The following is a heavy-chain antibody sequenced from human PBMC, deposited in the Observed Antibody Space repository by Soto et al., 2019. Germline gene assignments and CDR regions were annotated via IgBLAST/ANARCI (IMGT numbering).Heavy chain of an antibody. CDR2: ISYDGSNE. V-gene: IGHV3-30*18. D-gene: IGHD2-15*01. CDR1: GFTFSNYG. J-gene: IGHJ4*02. CDR3: AKDGAPRYCTRSSCHPAGAY. Sequence: QVQLVESGGGVVQPGRSLRLSCAGSGFTFSNYGLHWVRQAPGKGPEWVAAISYDGSNEYYADSVKGRFTIYRDKSKNMLYLQMDSLRPEDTAVYYCAKDGAPRYCTRSSCHPAGAYWGQGTLVTVSS.